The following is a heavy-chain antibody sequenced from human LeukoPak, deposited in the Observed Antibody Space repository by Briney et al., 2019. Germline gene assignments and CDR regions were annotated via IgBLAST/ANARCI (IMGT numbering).Heavy chain of an antibody. Sequence: LAGGSLRLSCAASGFTFSSSAVSWVRQAPGKGLEWVSAISGSADITYYADSVKGRFTISRDNSKNTLYLQMNSLRAEDTAVYYCAKDRGPVEAFFDYWGQGTLVTVSS. D-gene: IGHD3-10*01. CDR1: GFTFSSSA. CDR3: AKDRGPVEAFFDY. CDR2: ISGSADIT. J-gene: IGHJ4*02. V-gene: IGHV3-23*01.